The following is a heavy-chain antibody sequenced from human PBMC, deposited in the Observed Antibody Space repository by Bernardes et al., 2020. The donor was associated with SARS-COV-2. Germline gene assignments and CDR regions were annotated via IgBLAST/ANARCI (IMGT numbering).Heavy chain of an antibody. V-gene: IGHV1-18*01. CDR2: ISAYNGNT. D-gene: IGHD1-7*01. Sequence: ASVKVSCKASGYTHTKYVIIWMRQAPGQGLEWMGWISAYNGNTNYAQKVQGRVAMTTDTSTSTVFMELRSLTSDDTAVYYCAITPNWNYVHEYWGQGTLVTVSS. J-gene: IGHJ4*02. CDR3: AITPNWNYVHEY. CDR1: GYTHTKYV.